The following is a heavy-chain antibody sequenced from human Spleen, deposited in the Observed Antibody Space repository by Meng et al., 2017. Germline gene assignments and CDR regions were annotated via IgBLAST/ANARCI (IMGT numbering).Heavy chain of an antibody. CDR3: ARGDYGDYVT. Sequence: SVKVSCKASGGTFSSYTISWVRQAPGQGLEWMGRIIPILGIANYAQKFQGRVTITADKSTSTAYMQLSSLGSEDTAVYYCARGDYGDYVTWGQGTRVTVSS. D-gene: IGHD4-17*01. CDR2: IIPILGIA. V-gene: IGHV1-69*02. J-gene: IGHJ4*02. CDR1: GGTFSSYT.